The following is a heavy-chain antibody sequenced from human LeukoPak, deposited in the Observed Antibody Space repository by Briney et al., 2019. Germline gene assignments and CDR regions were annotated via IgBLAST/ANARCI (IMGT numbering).Heavy chain of an antibody. Sequence: GGSLRLSCAASGFTFSDYYMSWIRQAPGKGLEWVSYISSGGSTIYYADSVKGRFTISRDNAKNSLYLQMNSLRAEDTAVYYCAREIDAAAAVDYWGQGTLVTVSS. CDR2: ISSGGSTI. V-gene: IGHV3-11*01. J-gene: IGHJ4*02. CDR1: GFTFSDYY. D-gene: IGHD6-13*01. CDR3: AREIDAAAAVDY.